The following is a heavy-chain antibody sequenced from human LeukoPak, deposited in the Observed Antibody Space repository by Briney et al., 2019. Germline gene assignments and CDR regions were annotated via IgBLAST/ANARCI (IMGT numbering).Heavy chain of an antibody. V-gene: IGHV3-23*01. D-gene: IGHD6-6*01. CDR3: AKDQSIAPTVYFDY. J-gene: IGHJ4*02. CDR1: GFTFSSYA. Sequence: GGSLRLSCAASGFTFSSYAMSWVRQAPGKGLEWVSAISGSGGSTYYADSVKGRFTISRDNSENTLYLQMNSLRAEDTAVYYCAKDQSIAPTVYFDYWGQGTLVTVSS. CDR2: ISGSGGST.